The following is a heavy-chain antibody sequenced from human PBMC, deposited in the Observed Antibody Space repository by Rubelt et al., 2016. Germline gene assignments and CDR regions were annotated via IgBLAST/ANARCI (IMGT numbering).Heavy chain of an antibody. D-gene: IGHD2-15*01. J-gene: IGHJ4*02. CDR1: GYTFTSSG. Sequence: QVQLVQSGAEVKKPGASVKVSCKASGYTFTSSGISWVRQAPGHGLEWMGWISAYNGNTNYAQKLKCRVTRTTGTSTSTDYMGLRSLGADDTEVYDCARDRGGYYFDYWGQGTLVTVSS. CDR2: ISAYNGNT. CDR3: ARDRGGYYFDY. V-gene: IGHV1-18*01.